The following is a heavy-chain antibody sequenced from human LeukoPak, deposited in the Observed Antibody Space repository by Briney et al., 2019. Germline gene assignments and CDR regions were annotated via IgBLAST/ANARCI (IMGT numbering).Heavy chain of an antibody. CDR1: GFTFSSYG. J-gene: IGHJ3*02. D-gene: IGHD2-15*01. CDR3: AKDIGYCSGGSCTDAFDI. Sequence: SGGSLRLSCAASGFTFSSYGMHWVRQAPGKGLEWVAFIRYDGSNKYYADSVKGRFTISRDNSKNTLYLQMNSLRAEDTAVYYCAKDIGYCSGGSCTDAFDIWGQGTMVTVSS. V-gene: IGHV3-30*02. CDR2: IRYDGSNK.